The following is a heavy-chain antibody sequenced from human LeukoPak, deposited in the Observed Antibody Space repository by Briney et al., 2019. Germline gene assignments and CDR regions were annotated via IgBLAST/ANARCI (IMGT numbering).Heavy chain of an antibody. J-gene: IGHJ6*03. CDR1: GFTFDDYT. CDR3: AKDATRYYYYMDV. V-gene: IGHV3-43*01. Sequence: PGGSLRLSCAASGFTFDDYTMHWVRQAPGKGLEWVSLISWDGGSTYYADSVKGRFTISRDSSKNSLYLQMNSLRTEDTALYYCAKDATRYYYYMDVWGKGTTVTVSS. CDR2: ISWDGGST.